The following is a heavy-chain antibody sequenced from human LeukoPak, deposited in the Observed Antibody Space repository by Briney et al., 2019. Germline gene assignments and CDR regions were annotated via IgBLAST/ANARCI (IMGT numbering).Heavy chain of an antibody. D-gene: IGHD3-22*01. Sequence: SETLSLTCTVSGGSISSGGYYWSWIRQHPGKGLEWFGYIYYSGSTYYNPSLKSRVTISVDTSKNQFSLKLSSVTAADTAVYYCARDDYYDSSGDNWFDPWGQGTLVTVSS. CDR1: GGSISSGGYY. J-gene: IGHJ5*02. CDR2: IYYSGST. V-gene: IGHV4-31*03. CDR3: ARDDYYDSSGDNWFDP.